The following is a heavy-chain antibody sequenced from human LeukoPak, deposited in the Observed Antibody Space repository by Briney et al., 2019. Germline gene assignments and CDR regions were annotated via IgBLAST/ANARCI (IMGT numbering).Heavy chain of an antibody. CDR2: IYYSGST. CDR1: GGSISSSSYY. Sequence: SETLSLTCTVSGGSISSSSYYWGWIRQPPGKGLEWIGSIYYSGSTYYNPSLKSRVTISVDTSKNQFSLKLSSVTAADTAVYYCARAREATLITMVRGVNFRSIYFDYWGQGTLVTVSS. V-gene: IGHV4-39*01. CDR3: ARAREATLITMVRGVNFRSIYFDY. D-gene: IGHD3-10*01. J-gene: IGHJ4*02.